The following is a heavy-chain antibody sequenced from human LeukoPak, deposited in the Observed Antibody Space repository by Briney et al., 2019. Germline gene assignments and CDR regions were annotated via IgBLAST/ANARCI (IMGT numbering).Heavy chain of an antibody. CDR1: GFTYSSFR. J-gene: IGHJ4*02. CDR2: KKQEGSEK. V-gene: IGHV3-7*01. D-gene: IGHD2-2*01. CDR3: ARGPREYCSSSSCFFDY. Sequence: GGSLRLSCAASGFTYSSFRVICARPARRRGVEGGANKKQEGSEKYYVDSVKGRFTISRDNAKNSLYLQMNSLRAEDTAVYYCARGPREYCSSSSCFFDYWGQGSLVTVSS.